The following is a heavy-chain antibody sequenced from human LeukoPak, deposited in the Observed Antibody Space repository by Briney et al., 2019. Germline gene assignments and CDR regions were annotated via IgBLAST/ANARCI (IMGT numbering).Heavy chain of an antibody. V-gene: IGHV3-23*01. CDR1: GFTFSSYA. CDR2: ISGSGGST. J-gene: IGHJ4*02. D-gene: IGHD2-15*01. CDR3: AKWRGVVVAASYSGYFDY. Sequence: PGGSLRLSCAASGFTFSSYAMSWVRQAPGKGLEWVSAISGSGGSTYYADSVKGRFTISRDNSKNTLYLQMNSLRAEDTAVYYCAKWRGVVVAASYSGYFDYWGQGTLVTVSS.